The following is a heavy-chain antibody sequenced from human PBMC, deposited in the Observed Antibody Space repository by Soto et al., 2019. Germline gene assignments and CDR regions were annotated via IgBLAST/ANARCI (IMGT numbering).Heavy chain of an antibody. CDR3: AKDGDRTYCRAGNGAFLDS. Sequence: LRLSCAASGFTFNKYGIHWVRQAPGKGLEWVAVIWHDGSEKYYADSVKDRFTISRDNSKKMVYLQMKSLRVDDTATYYCAKDGDRTYCRAGNGAFLDSWGDGARVTVSA. D-gene: IGHD2-15*01. CDR1: GFTFNKYG. CDR2: IWHDGSEK. V-gene: IGHV3-33*06. J-gene: IGHJ5*01.